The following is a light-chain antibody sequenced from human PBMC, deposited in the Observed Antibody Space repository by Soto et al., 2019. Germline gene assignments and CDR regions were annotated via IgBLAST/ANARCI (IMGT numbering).Light chain of an antibody. Sequence: DMPMTQSPTTLSASVGDRVTITCRASQTIRSWLAWYQQKPGKAPKVLIYDASTLESGVPSRFSGSGFGTEFTLTFSSLQPDDFATYYCQHYNGYFGQGTKLEIK. J-gene: IGKJ2*01. V-gene: IGKV1-5*01. CDR2: DAS. CDR1: QTIRSW. CDR3: QHYNGY.